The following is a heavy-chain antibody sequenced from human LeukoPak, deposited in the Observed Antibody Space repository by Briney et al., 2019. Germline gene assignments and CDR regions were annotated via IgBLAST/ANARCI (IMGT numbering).Heavy chain of an antibody. V-gene: IGHV3-43*02. CDR3: AKVYSNYEGGDY. J-gene: IGHJ4*02. Sequence: GGSLRLSCAASGFTFDDYAMHWVRQAPGEGLEWVSLISGDGGSTYYADSVKGRFTISRDNSKNSLYLQMNSLRTEDTALYYCAKVYSNYEGGDYWGQGTLVTVSS. CDR2: ISGDGGST. CDR1: GFTFDDYA. D-gene: IGHD4-11*01.